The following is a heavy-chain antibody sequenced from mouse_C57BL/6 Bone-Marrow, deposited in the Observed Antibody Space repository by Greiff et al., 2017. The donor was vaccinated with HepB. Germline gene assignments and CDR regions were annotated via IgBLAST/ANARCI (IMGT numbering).Heavy chain of an antibody. J-gene: IGHJ1*03. CDR1: GYTFTDHT. D-gene: IGHD1-1*01. CDR3: ASGEYYGSSLRWYFDV. V-gene: IGHV1-78*01. Sequence: VQLQQSDAELVKPGASVKISCKVSGYTFTDHTIHWMKQRPEQGLEWIGYIYPRDGSTKYNEKFKGKATLTADKSYSTAYMQLNSLTSEDSAVYFCASGEYYGSSLRWYFDVWGTGTPVTVSS. CDR2: IYPRDGST.